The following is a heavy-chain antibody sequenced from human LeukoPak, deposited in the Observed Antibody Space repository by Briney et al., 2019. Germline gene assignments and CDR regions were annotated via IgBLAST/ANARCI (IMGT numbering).Heavy chain of an antibody. Sequence: QPGGSLRLSCAASGFTFSSYAMSWVRQAPGKGLEWVSGISGRGGSTYYADSVKGRFTISRDNSKNTLYLQMNSLRAEDTAVYYCAKVHDSGNYYGMDVWGQGTMVTVS. CDR2: ISGRGGST. J-gene: IGHJ6*02. CDR3: AKVHDSGNYYGMDV. CDR1: GFTFSSYA. D-gene: IGHD3-10*01. V-gene: IGHV3-23*01.